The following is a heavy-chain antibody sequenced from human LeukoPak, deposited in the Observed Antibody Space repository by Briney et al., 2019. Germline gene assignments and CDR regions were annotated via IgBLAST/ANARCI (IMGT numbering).Heavy chain of an antibody. CDR2: IYHSGST. CDR1: GGSISSFY. CDR3: ARVTVNSGSYGHYFDY. V-gene: IGHV4-59*12. D-gene: IGHD1-26*01. J-gene: IGHJ4*02. Sequence: SETLSLTCTVSGGSISSFYWSWIRQPPGKGLEWIGEIYHSGSTNYNPSLKSRVTISVDKSKNQFSLKLSSVTAADTAVYYCARVTVNSGSYGHYFDYWGQGTLVTVSS.